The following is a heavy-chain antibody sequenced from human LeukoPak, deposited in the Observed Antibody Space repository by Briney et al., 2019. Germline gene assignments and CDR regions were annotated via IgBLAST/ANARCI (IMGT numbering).Heavy chain of an antibody. Sequence: PGGSLRLSCAASGFTFDDYTMHWVRQPPGKGLEWISLITWDGGTTYYADFVRGRFTISRDNSKNSLFLRMNSLRPEDTALYYCARDRTAEAGNDYYMGVWGNGTTVIVSS. CDR2: ITWDGGTT. D-gene: IGHD6-13*01. J-gene: IGHJ6*03. V-gene: IGHV3-43*01. CDR1: GFTFDDYT. CDR3: ARDRTAEAGNDYYMGV.